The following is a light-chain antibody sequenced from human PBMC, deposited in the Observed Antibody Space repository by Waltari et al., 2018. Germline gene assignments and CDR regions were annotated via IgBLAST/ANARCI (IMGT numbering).Light chain of an antibody. CDR2: RAS. Sequence: DIQMTQSPSSLSASVGDRVTITCQASQGVANSLNWYQQKPGKAPELLISRASNLESGVPSRFSGGGYGTHFSLTISNLQPEDIATYYCQQFHIVLSFGQGTKLEIK. J-gene: IGKJ2*01. CDR3: QQFHIVLS. V-gene: IGKV1-33*01. CDR1: QGVANS.